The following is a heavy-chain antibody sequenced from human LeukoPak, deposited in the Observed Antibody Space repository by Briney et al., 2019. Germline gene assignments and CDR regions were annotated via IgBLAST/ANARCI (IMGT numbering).Heavy chain of an antibody. V-gene: IGHV3-33*01. CDR1: GVSFSGYG. D-gene: IGHD3-10*01. CDR3: ARDITMVRGIIMDYYYGMDV. J-gene: IGHJ6*02. Sequence: GRSLRLSCAAPGVSFSGYGMHWVRQAPGKGLEWVAVIWSDGSNKYYADSVEGRFTISRDNSKNTLYLQLNSLRAEDTAVYYCARDITMVRGIIMDYYYGMDVWGQGTTVTVSS. CDR2: IWSDGSNK.